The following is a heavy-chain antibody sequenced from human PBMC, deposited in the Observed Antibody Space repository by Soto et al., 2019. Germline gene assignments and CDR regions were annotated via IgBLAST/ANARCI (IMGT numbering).Heavy chain of an antibody. CDR3: ARVVMTTVPASFYYGLDV. J-gene: IGHJ6*02. Sequence: QVQLVQSGAEVRKPGSSVTVSCKASGGTFSTYGITWVRQAPGQGLEWMGNIIPLIGTANYAQMFRGRVTITADESTTTAYRELTSLRSEDTAVYYCARVVMTTVPASFYYGLDVWGQGTTVTVSS. CDR1: GGTFSTYG. V-gene: IGHV1-69*18. CDR2: IIPLIGTA. D-gene: IGHD4-4*01.